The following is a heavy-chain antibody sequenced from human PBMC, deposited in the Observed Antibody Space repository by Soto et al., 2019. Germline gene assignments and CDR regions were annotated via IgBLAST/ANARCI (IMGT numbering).Heavy chain of an antibody. D-gene: IGHD3-10*01. CDR3: ARAQGYYGSGSYYKGYYYYGMDV. CDR1: GGTFSSYA. Sequence: ASVKVSCKASGGTFSSYAISWVRQAPGQGLEWMGGIIPIFGTANYAQKFQGRVTITADESTSTAYMELGSLRSEDTAVYYCARAQGYYGSGSYYKGYYYYGMDVWGQGTTVTVSS. V-gene: IGHV1-69*13. CDR2: IIPIFGTA. J-gene: IGHJ6*02.